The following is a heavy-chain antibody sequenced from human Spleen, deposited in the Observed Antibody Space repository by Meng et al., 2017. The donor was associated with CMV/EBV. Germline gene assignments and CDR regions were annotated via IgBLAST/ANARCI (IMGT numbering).Heavy chain of an antibody. V-gene: IGHV4-4*07. CDR1: GGSRSRHH. Sequence: VHLQEARPVLLKPSAPLTSRFPVPGGSRSRHHRRWLRQPAGKGLELFWRIYTSGSTNYNPSLTSLVTMSVATSNNQFSLKLSSVTAADTAVYYCASPRYWGQGTLVTVSS. J-gene: IGHJ4*02. CDR2: IYTSGST. CDR3: ASPRY.